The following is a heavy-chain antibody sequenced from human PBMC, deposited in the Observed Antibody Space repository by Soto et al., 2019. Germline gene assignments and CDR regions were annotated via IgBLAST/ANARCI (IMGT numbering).Heavy chain of an antibody. V-gene: IGHV1-18*01. CDR3: ARDLVPGYTGYSHS. D-gene: IGHD5-12*01. J-gene: IGHJ4*02. CDR2: ISAYNGNT. CDR1: GYTFSNYG. Sequence: QVQLVQSGAEVKKPGASVKVSCKTSGYTFSNYGINWVRQAPGQGLEWMGWISAYNGNTNFAQKLQGRVSLTTDTSTTTASMKLRSMTTDDTAVYYCARDLVPGYTGYSHSWGQGTLVTVSS.